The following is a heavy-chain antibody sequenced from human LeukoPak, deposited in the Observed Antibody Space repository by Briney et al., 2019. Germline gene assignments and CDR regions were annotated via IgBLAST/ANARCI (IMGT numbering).Heavy chain of an antibody. Sequence: GGSLRLSWGASGVTFSSYEMNWVRQAPGKGLEWVSYISSSGSTIYYADSVKGRFTISRDNAKNSLYLQMNSLRAEDTAVYYCARGYCSSTSCYRRGAFDIWGQGTMVTVSS. CDR1: GVTFSSYE. CDR3: ARGYCSSTSCYRRGAFDI. V-gene: IGHV3-48*03. CDR2: ISSSGSTI. J-gene: IGHJ3*02. D-gene: IGHD2-2*01.